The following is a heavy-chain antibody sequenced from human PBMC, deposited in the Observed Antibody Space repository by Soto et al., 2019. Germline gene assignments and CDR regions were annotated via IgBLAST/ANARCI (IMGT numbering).Heavy chain of an antibody. D-gene: IGHD1-26*01. J-gene: IGHJ5*02. CDR2: IFYSGTT. V-gene: IGHV4-31*03. CDR1: GGSISSGGYY. Sequence: PSETLSLTCTVSGGSISSGGYYWSWIRQYPGKGLEWIGNIFYSGTTSYNPSLKSRVAISIDTSKNQFSLKLSSVTAADTAVYYCARERRPYFSSQGVWFGPWGQGTLVTVSS. CDR3: ARERRPYFSSQGVWFGP.